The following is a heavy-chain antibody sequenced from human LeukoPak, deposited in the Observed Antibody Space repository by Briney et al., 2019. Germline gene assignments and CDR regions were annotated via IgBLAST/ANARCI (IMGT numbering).Heavy chain of an antibody. CDR2: INPNSGGT. CDR3: ARLKGYCGGDCYSRGDY. J-gene: IGHJ4*02. V-gene: IGHV1-2*02. Sequence: GASVKVSCKASGYTFTGYYMHWVRQAPGQGLEWMGWINPNSGGTNYAQKFQGRVTMTRDTSISTAYMELSRLRSDDTAVYYCARLKGYCGGDCYSRGDYWGQGTLVTVSS. D-gene: IGHD2-21*01. CDR1: GYTFTGYY.